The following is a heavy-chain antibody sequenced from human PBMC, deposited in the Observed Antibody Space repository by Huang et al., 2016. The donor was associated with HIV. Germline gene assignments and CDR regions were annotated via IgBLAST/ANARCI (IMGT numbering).Heavy chain of an antibody. D-gene: IGHD2-21*02. Sequence: QVQLVQSGTEVRKPGASVKVSCKATGYTFTKYALHWVRQAPGQGLEWWGGSNLDNVETKYSQRFQGRGTLTRDRSATTAYLELTSLRSEDTAVYFCARGEDNGGNSDFDYWGQGALVAVSS. CDR1: GYTFTKYA. J-gene: IGHJ4*02. CDR2: SNLDNVET. CDR3: ARGEDNGGNSDFDY. V-gene: IGHV1-3*01.